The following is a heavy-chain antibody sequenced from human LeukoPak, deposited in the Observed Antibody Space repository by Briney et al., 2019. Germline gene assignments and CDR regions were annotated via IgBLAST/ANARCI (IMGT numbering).Heavy chain of an antibody. D-gene: IGHD3-3*01. V-gene: IGHV3-48*04. CDR2: ISSSGSTI. CDR1: GFTFSSYA. J-gene: IGHJ4*02. Sequence: PGGSLRLSCAASGFTFSSYAMTWARQAPGKGLEWVSYISSSGSTIYYADSVKGRFTISRDNAKNSLYLQMNSLRAEHTAVYYCARDLPPARFLEWSYPNFDYWGQGTLVTVSS. CDR3: ARDLPPARFLEWSYPNFDY.